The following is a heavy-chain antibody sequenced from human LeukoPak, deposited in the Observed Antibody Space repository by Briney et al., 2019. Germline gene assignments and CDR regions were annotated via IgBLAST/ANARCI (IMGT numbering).Heavy chain of an antibody. CDR1: GFTFSSYG. J-gene: IGHJ4*02. Sequence: GGSLRLSCVASGFTFSSYGMHWVRQAPGKGLEWVAVISYDGSNKYYADSVKGRFTISRDNSKNTLYLQMNSLRAEDTAVYYCAKDIRYSSSSVDYFDYWGQGTLVTVSS. CDR2: ISYDGSNK. V-gene: IGHV3-30*18. D-gene: IGHD6-6*01. CDR3: AKDIRYSSSSVDYFDY.